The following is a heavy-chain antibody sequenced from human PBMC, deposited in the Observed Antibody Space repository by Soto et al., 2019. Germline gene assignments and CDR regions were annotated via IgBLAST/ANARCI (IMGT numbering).Heavy chain of an antibody. CDR1: GGSISSSNW. V-gene: IGHV4-4*02. CDR3: ARSDDIVVVPAATWFDP. Sequence: SETLSLTCAVSGGSISSSNWWSWVRQPPGKGLEWIGEIYHSGSTNYNPSLKSRVTISVDKSKNQFSLKLSSVTAADTAVYYCARSDDIVVVPAATWFDPWGQGTLVTVSS. CDR2: IYHSGST. D-gene: IGHD2-2*01. J-gene: IGHJ5*02.